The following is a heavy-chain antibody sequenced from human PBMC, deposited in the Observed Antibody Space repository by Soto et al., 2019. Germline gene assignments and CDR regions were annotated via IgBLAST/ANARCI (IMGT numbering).Heavy chain of an antibody. CDR1: GASISRYY. V-gene: IGHV4-59*01. J-gene: IGHJ4*02. Sequence: SETLSLTCTVSGASISRYYWSWIRQSPGKGLEWIGYLYNSGSTIYNPSLKSRVTISVDASRNQFSLKMNSVTAADTAVYFCAREGNLGRWIQPLDSWGQGTLVTVSS. CDR3: AREGNLGRWIQPLDS. D-gene: IGHD2-2*03. CDR2: LYNSGST.